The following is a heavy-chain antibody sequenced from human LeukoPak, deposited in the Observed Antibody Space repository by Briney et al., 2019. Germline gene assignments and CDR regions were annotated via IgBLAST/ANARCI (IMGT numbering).Heavy chain of an antibody. Sequence: GSLRLSCAASGFTFSTYALSWVRQAPGKGLEWVSTISGSGGSTYYADSVKGRFTISRDSSKNTLYLQMNSLRAEDTAVYYCARDQIGMDVWGQGTTVTVSS. CDR2: ISGSGGST. CDR3: ARDQIGMDV. CDR1: GFTFSTYA. V-gene: IGHV3-23*01. J-gene: IGHJ6*02.